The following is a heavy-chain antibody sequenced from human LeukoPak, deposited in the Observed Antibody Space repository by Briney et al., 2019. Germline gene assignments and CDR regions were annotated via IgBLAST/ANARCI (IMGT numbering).Heavy chain of an antibody. Sequence: GASVKVSCKASGYTFTSYYMHWVRQAPGQGLEWMGGIIPIFGTANYAQKFQGRVTITADESTSTAYMELSSLRSEDTAVYYCARDRGSSWAGDYYYYYMDVWGKGTTVTISS. J-gene: IGHJ6*03. CDR1: GYTFTSYY. V-gene: IGHV1-69*13. CDR3: ARDRGSSWAGDYYYYYMDV. CDR2: IIPIFGTA. D-gene: IGHD6-13*01.